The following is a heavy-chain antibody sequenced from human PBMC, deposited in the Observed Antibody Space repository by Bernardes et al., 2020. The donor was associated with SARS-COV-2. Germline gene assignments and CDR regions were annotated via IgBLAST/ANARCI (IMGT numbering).Heavy chain of an antibody. J-gene: IGHJ4*02. CDR1: GYTFTSYD. Sequence: ASVKVSCKASGYTFTSYDINWVRQATGQGLEWMGWMNPNSDPTGYAQKFQGRVTMTRDTSISTAYMELSSLRSEDTAVYYCARGETYYNGSGSYYTVDYWGQGTLVTVSS. CDR3: ARGETYYNGSGSYYTVDY. CDR2: MNPNSDPT. D-gene: IGHD3-10*01. V-gene: IGHV1-8*01.